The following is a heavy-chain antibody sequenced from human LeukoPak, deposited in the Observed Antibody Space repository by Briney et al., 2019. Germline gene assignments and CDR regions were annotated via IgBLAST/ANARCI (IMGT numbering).Heavy chain of an antibody. CDR2: INHRGST. D-gene: IGHD6-19*01. V-gene: IGHV4-39*07. J-gene: IGHJ5*02. Sequence: PSETLSLTCTVSGGSISSSSYYWGWIRQPPGKGLEWIGEINHRGSTNYNPSLKSRVTISVDTSKNQFSLKLSSVTAADTAVYYCARVVGSGWQRGWFDPWGQGTLVTVSS. CDR1: GGSISSSSYY. CDR3: ARVVGSGWQRGWFDP.